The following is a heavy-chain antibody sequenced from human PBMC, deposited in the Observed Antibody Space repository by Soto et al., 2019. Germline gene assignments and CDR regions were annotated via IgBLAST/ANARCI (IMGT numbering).Heavy chain of an antibody. CDR1: GGTFSSYG. J-gene: IGHJ6*02. Sequence: QVQLVQSGAEVKKPGSSVKVSCKASGGTFSSYGISWVRQAPGQGLEWMGGIIPIFGTANYAQKFQGRVTITADASTSTAYMELSSLRSEDTAVYYCASSYYDSSGYYYEERYYYYGMDVWGQGTTVTVSS. D-gene: IGHD3-22*01. V-gene: IGHV1-69*12. CDR3: ASSYYDSSGYYYEERYYYYGMDV. CDR2: IIPIFGTA.